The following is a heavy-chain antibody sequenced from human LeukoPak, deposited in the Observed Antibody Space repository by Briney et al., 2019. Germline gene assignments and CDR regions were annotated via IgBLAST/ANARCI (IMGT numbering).Heavy chain of an antibody. CDR3: AGTIGVVGPTTGIDY. J-gene: IGHJ4*02. D-gene: IGHD1-26*01. Sequence: GGSLRLSCAASGFTFSSFSMHWVRQAPGKGLEWVAVISYDGGNKYYADSVKGRFTISRDNSKNTLYLQMNSLRPEDTALYYCAGTIGVVGPTTGIDYWGQGTLVTVSS. CDR1: GFTFSSFS. V-gene: IGHV3-30-3*01. CDR2: ISYDGGNK.